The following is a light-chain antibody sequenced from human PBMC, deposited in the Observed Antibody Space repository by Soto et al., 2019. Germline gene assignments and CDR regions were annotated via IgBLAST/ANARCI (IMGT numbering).Light chain of an antibody. CDR2: GNS. Sequence: QSALTQPPSVSGAPGQRVTISCTGSSSNIGAGYDVHWYQQLPGTAPKLLIYGNSNRPSGVPDRFSGSKSGTSASLAITGLQAGDEADYYCQSYDSSQCGYVFGTGTKVTV. J-gene: IGLJ1*01. CDR3: QSYDSSQCGYV. CDR1: SSNIGAGYD. V-gene: IGLV1-40*01.